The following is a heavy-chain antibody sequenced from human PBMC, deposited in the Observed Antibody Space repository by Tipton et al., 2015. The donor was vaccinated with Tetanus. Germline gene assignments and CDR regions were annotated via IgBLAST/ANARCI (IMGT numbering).Heavy chain of an antibody. CDR1: GYTLTELS. V-gene: IGHV1-24*01. J-gene: IGHJ3*02. CDR2: FDPEDGET. Sequence: QSGPEVKKPGASVKVSCKVSGYTLTELSMHWVRQAPGKGLEWMGGFDPEDGETIYAQKFQGRVTMTEDTSTDTAYMELSSLRSEDTAVYYCATPAIVGATLFAFDIWGQGTMVTVPS. CDR3: ATPAIVGATLFAFDI. D-gene: IGHD1-26*01.